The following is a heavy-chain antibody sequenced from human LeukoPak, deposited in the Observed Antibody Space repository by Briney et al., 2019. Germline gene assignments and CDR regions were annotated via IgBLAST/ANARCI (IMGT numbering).Heavy chain of an antibody. Sequence: GESLKISCKGSGYSFTSSWIGWVRQMPGKGLEWMGIIYPGDSDTRYNPSFQGQVTISADKSISTAYLQWSSLKASDTAMYYCARPGPTYYYGMDVWGQGTTVTVS. D-gene: IGHD4-17*01. J-gene: IGHJ6*02. V-gene: IGHV5-51*01. CDR1: GYSFTSSW. CDR3: ARPGPTYYYGMDV. CDR2: IYPGDSDT.